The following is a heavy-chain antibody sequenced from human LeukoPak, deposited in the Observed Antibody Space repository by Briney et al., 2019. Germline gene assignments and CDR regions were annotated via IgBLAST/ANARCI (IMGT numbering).Heavy chain of an antibody. V-gene: IGHV1-8*02. CDR2: MNPNSGNT. Sequence: ASVKVSCKASGYIFTGYYMHWVRQAPGQGLEWMGWMNPNSGNTGYAQKFQGRVTMTRNTSISTAYMELSSLRSEDTAVYYCARGNLWWCPALGYWGQGTLVTVSS. J-gene: IGHJ4*02. CDR1: GYIFTGYY. CDR3: ARGNLWWCPALGY. D-gene: IGHD2-21*01.